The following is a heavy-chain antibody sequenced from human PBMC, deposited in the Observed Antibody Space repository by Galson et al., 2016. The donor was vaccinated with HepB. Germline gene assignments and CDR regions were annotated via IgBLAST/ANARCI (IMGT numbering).Heavy chain of an antibody. V-gene: IGHV1-69*13. J-gene: IGHJ4*02. CDR1: GGIFSSYA. CDR3: AHTYYYGSENYYPLFDY. D-gene: IGHD3-10*01. CDR2: IIPVFGTT. Sequence: SVKVSCKASGGIFSSYAVNWVRQAPRQGLEWMGGIIPVFGTTNYAQKFQGRVTFTADASTSTAYMELSSLSSEDTAVYYCAHTYYYGSENYYPLFDYWGQGTPVTVSS.